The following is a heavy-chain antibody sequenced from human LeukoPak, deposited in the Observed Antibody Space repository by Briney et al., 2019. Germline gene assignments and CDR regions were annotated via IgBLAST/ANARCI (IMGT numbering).Heavy chain of an antibody. V-gene: IGHV3-23*01. CDR3: AKGRYSSGWYDFDY. J-gene: IGHJ4*02. CDR1: GFTFSSYA. Sequence: AGGSLRLSCAASGFTFSSYAMRWVGQAPGKGREWVSDISGSGGSTYYADSVKGRFTISRDNSKNTLYLQMNSLRAEDTAVYYCAKGRYSSGWYDFDYWGQGTLVTVSS. D-gene: IGHD6-19*01. CDR2: ISGSGGST.